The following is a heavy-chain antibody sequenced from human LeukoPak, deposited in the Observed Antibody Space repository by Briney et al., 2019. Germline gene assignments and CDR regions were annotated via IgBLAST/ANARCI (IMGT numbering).Heavy chain of an antibody. V-gene: IGHV4-4*02. CDR3: ASDLHYGSGSYSFDY. J-gene: IGHJ4*02. CDR2: IYHSGST. Sequence: SGTLSLTCAVSGGSISSSNWWSWVRQPPGKGLEWRGEIYHSGSTNYNPSLKRRVTISVDKSKNQFSLKLSSVTAADTVVYYCASDLHYGSGSYSFDYWGQGTLVTVSS. CDR1: GGSISSSNW. D-gene: IGHD3-10*01.